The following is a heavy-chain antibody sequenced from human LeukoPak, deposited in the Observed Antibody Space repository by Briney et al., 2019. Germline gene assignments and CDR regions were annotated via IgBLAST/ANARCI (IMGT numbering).Heavy chain of an antibody. J-gene: IGHJ6*03. V-gene: IGHV3-21*01. CDR3: AMTQIGGYSYGYMDV. Sequence: GGSLRLSCAASGFTFSSYSMNWVRQAPGKGLEWVSSISSSSSYIYYADSVKGRFTISRDNAKNSLYLQMNSLRAEDTAVYYCAMTQIGGYSYGYMDVWGKGTTVTVSS. CDR2: ISSSSSYI. D-gene: IGHD5-18*01. CDR1: GFTFSSYS.